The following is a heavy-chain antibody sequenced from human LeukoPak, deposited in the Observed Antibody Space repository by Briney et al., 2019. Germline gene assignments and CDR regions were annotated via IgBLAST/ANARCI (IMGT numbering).Heavy chain of an antibody. Sequence: ASVKVSCKASGYTFTGYYMHWVRQAPGQGLEWMGWISAYNGNTNYAQKLQGRVTMTTDTSTSTAYMELRSLRSEDTAVYYCARGGVRGVIIGYWGQGTLVTVSS. CDR2: ISAYNGNT. CDR1: GYTFTGYY. CDR3: ARGGVRGVIIGY. J-gene: IGHJ4*02. V-gene: IGHV1-18*04. D-gene: IGHD3-10*01.